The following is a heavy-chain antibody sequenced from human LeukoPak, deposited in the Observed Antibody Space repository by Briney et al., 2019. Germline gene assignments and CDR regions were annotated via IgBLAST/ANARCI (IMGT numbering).Heavy chain of an antibody. J-gene: IGHJ4*02. CDR1: GFTFSNYV. Sequence: GGSLRLSCATSGFTFSNYVMSWVRQAPGKGLEWVPAIGGSDGATYYADSVKGRFTISRDNSKDTLYLQMNSLRAEDTAIYYCAKERGDTYGHELFDYWGQGTLVTVSS. CDR2: IGGSDGAT. CDR3: AKERGDTYGHELFDY. V-gene: IGHV3-23*01. D-gene: IGHD5-18*01.